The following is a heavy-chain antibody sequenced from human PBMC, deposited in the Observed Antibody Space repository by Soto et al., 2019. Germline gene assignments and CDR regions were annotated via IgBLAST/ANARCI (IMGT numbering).Heavy chain of an antibody. D-gene: IGHD3-16*01. Sequence: EVQLVESGGGLVQPGGSLRLSCAVSGFTFSTHAMNWFRQAPGKGLEWVAYIHGTRSIIYYADSVKGRFTISRDNAKNSLFLQMDSLRDEDTAVYYCARDARNADYDYWGQGTLVTVSS. J-gene: IGHJ4*02. V-gene: IGHV3-48*02. CDR2: IHGTRSII. CDR3: ARDARNADYDY. CDR1: GFTFSTHA.